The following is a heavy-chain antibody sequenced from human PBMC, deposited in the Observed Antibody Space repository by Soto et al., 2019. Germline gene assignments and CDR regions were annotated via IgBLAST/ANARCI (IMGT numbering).Heavy chain of an antibody. Sequence: EVQLVESGGGLVQPGGSLRLSCAASGFTFSNYWMYWVRQAPGKVLEWVSRINSDGRVSSYADSVKGRLTISRDNVKNTLYLQMDSLRAEDTAVYYCARGDCVGGSCYSLAGSFYYYMDAWGKGTTVTVFS. D-gene: IGHD2-15*01. V-gene: IGHV3-74*02. CDR1: GFTFSNYW. J-gene: IGHJ6*03. CDR3: ARGDCVGGSCYSLAGSFYYYMDA. CDR2: INSDGRVS.